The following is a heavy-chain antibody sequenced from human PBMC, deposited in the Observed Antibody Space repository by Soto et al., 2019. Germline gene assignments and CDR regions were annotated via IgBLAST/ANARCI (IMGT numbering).Heavy chain of an antibody. J-gene: IGHJ6*02. CDR3: ARDREQQLVLYGYGMDV. V-gene: IGHV1-69*13. CDR2: IIPIFGTA. Sequence: SVKVSCKASGGTFSSYAISWVRQAPGQGLEWMGGIIPIFGTANYAQKFQGRVTITADESTSTAYMELSSLRSEDTAVYYCARDREQQLVLYGYGMDVWGQGTTVTVSS. CDR1: GGTFSSYA. D-gene: IGHD6-13*01.